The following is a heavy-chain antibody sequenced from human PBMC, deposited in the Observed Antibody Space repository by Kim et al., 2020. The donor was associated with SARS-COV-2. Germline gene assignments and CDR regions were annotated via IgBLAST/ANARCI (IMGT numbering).Heavy chain of an antibody. CDR3: ARDREDYYDSSGYSWYFDL. V-gene: IGHV4-31*03. J-gene: IGHJ2*01. CDR2: IYYSGST. D-gene: IGHD3-22*01. Sequence: SETLSLTCTVSGGSISSGGYYWSWIRQHPGKGLEWIGYIYYSGSTYYNPSLKSRVTISVDTSKNQFSLKLSSVTAADTAVYYCARDREDYYDSSGYSWYFDLWGRGTLVTVSS. CDR1: GGSISSGGYY.